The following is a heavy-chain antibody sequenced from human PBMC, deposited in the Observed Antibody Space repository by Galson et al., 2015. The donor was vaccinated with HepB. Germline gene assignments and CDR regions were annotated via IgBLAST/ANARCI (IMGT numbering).Heavy chain of an antibody. Sequence: SVKVSCKAYRYTFTKFGISWVRQAPGQGLEWMGWISDYDGTTNYAQKLQGRVTMTTDTPTSTAYMELRSLRSDDTAVYYCARMVRAGAPYFDYWGQGTLVTVSS. CDR2: ISDYDGTT. D-gene: IGHD6-13*01. CDR1: RYTFTKFG. CDR3: ARMVRAGAPYFDY. V-gene: IGHV1-18*01. J-gene: IGHJ4*02.